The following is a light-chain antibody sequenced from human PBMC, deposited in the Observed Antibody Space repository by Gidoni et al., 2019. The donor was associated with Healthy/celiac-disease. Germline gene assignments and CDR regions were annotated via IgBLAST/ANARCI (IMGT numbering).Light chain of an antibody. CDR1: QGISSY. J-gene: IGKJ2*01. CDR3: QQYYSYPLT. V-gene: IGKV1-8*01. Sequence: AIRMTQSPSSLPASTGDRVTITCRASQGISSYFAWYQQKPGKAPKLLIFAASTLQSGVPSRFSGSGSATDFTLTISCLPSEYFATYYCQQYYSYPLTFGRGTKLEIK. CDR2: AAS.